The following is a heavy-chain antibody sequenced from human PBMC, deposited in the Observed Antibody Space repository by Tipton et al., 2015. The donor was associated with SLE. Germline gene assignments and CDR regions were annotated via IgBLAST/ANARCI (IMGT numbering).Heavy chain of an antibody. CDR3: ARGDRGSQGAFDI. CDR1: GGSISSGGYS. Sequence: TLSLTCAVSGGSISSGGYSWSWIRQPPGKGLEWIGYIYHSGSTYYNPSLKSRVTISVDRSKNQFSLKLSSVTAADTAVYYCARGDRGSQGAFDIWDQGTMVTVSS. CDR2: IYHSGST. D-gene: IGHD3-10*01. V-gene: IGHV4-30-2*01. J-gene: IGHJ3*02.